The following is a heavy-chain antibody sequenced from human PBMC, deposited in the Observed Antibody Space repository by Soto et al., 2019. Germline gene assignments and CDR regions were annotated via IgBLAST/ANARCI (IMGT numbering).Heavy chain of an antibody. CDR1: GGSISSYY. CDR2: IYYSGST. CDR3: ARGRRGIVVVPAATKNYYYYMDV. Sequence: PSETLSLTCTVSGGSISSYYWSWIRQPPGKGLEWIGYIYYSGSTNYNPSLKSRVTISVDTSKNQFSLKLSSVTAADTAVYYCARGRRGIVVVPAATKNYYYYMDVWGKGTTVTVSS. V-gene: IGHV4-59*01. D-gene: IGHD2-2*01. J-gene: IGHJ6*03.